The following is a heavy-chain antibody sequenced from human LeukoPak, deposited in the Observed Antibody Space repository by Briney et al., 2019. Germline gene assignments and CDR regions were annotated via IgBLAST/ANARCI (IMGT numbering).Heavy chain of an antibody. CDR1: GFTFSSYS. D-gene: IGHD3-10*01. J-gene: IGHJ4*02. V-gene: IGHV3-21*01. Sequence: GGSLRLSCAVSGFTFSSYSMNWVRQAPGKGLEWVSSISSSSSYIYYADSVKGRFTISRDNAKNSLYLQMNSLRAEDTAVYYCAREDDDYYGSGSYPDYWGQGTLVTVSS. CDR2: ISSSSSYI. CDR3: AREDDDYYGSGSYPDY.